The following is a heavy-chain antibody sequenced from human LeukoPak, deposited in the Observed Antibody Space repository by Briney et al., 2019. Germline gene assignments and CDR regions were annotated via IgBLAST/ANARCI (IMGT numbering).Heavy chain of an antibody. J-gene: IGHJ5*02. D-gene: IGHD2-2*01. CDR3: ATRGYCSGTSCYAPQP. CDR2: ITGAGGGT. Sequence: GGSLRDSCVAPGFSFTSSAMSSGRQAPGKGLEWVSAITGAGGGTYYAGSVKCRFTISRDNSKNTLYLQMNSLRDEDTAVYYCATRGYCSGTSCYAPQPWGQGTLVTVSS. CDR1: GFSFTSSA. V-gene: IGHV3-23*01.